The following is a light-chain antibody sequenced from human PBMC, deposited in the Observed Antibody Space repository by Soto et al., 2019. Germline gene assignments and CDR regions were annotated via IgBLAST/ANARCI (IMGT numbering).Light chain of an antibody. J-gene: IGLJ1*01. V-gene: IGLV3-1*01. CDR1: KLGKQH. CDR2: QDY. CDR3: QGWDSFAYV. Sequence: SYELTQPPSVSVSPGQTATITCSGDKLGKQHICWYQQRPGQSPVMVIYQDYQRPPGIPERFSGARSGNTATLTIRGAQAMDEGDYYCQGWDSFAYVFGSGTKLTAL.